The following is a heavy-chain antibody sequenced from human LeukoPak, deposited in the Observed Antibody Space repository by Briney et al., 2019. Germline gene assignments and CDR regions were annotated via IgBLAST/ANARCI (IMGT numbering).Heavy chain of an antibody. CDR3: ARHVGQWLVDY. D-gene: IGHD6-19*01. CDR2: IYYSGST. Sequence: SETLSLTCAVYGGSFSGYYWSWIRQPPGKGLEWIGSIYYSGSTYYNPSLKSRVTISVDTSKNQFSLKLSSVTAADTAVYYCARHVGQWLVDYWGQGTLVTVSS. CDR1: GGSFSGYY. V-gene: IGHV4-34*01. J-gene: IGHJ4*02.